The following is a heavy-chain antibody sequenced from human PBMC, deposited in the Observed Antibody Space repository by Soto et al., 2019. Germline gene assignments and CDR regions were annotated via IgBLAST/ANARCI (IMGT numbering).Heavy chain of an antibody. V-gene: IGHV3-33*01. CDR1: GFTFSSYG. D-gene: IGHD3-3*01. CDR2: IWYDGSDT. CDR3: EREVGGHAGLQGRFDY. J-gene: IGHJ4*02. Sequence: QVQLVESGGGVVQPGRSLRLSCAASGFTFSSYGMHWVRQAPGKGLEWVAIIWYDGSDTSYADSVKGRFTISRDNSKNKLYLHINSLRAEDTAVYYCEREVGGHAGLQGRFDYWGQGTLVTVSS.